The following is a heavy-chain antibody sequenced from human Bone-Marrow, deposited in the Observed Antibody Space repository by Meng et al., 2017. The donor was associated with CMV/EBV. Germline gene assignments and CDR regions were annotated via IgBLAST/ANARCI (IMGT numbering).Heavy chain of an antibody. Sequence: GGSLRLSCAASGFTFSSYAMHWVRQAPGKGLEWVAVISYDGSNKYYADSVKGRFTISRDNSKTTLYLQMNSLRAEDTAVYYCARVTIDLTSGGWFDPWGQGTLVAVYS. CDR3: ARVTIDLTSGGWFDP. CDR2: ISYDGSNK. J-gene: IGHJ5*02. V-gene: IGHV3-30*04. D-gene: IGHD3-10*01. CDR1: GFTFSSYA.